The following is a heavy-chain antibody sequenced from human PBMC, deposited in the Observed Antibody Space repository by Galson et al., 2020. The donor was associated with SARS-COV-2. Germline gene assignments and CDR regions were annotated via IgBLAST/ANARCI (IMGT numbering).Heavy chain of an antibody. CDR3: AKEVPMTGRTDEYIEL. CDR1: GLTFRTCA. Sequence: GGSMRLSCAASGLTFRTCAMSWVRKAPGKALEGFSAIRGSGDTTYYADSVKGRFPISRDTSKNTLYLQMNSRRAEDTAIYYCAKEVPMTGRTDEYIELWGQGTPVTVSS. CDR2: IRGSGDTT. J-gene: IGHJ6*02. V-gene: IGHV3-23*01. D-gene: IGHD3-9*01.